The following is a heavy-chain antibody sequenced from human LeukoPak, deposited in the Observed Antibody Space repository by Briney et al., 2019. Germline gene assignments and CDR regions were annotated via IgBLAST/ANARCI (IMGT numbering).Heavy chain of an antibody. CDR3: ARHNSDLDAFDI. J-gene: IGHJ3*02. D-gene: IGHD2/OR15-2a*01. CDR2: IYYSGST. V-gene: IGHV4-59*08. Sequence: SETLSLTCAVYGGSFSSYYWSWIRQPPGKGLEWIGYIYYSGSTNYNPSLKSRVTISVDTSKNQFSLKLSSVTAADTAVYYCARHNSDLDAFDIWGQGTMVTVSS. CDR1: GGSFSSYY.